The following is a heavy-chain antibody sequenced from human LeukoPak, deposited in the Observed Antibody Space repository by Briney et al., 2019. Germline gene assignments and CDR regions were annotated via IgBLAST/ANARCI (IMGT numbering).Heavy chain of an antibody. J-gene: IGHJ4*02. Sequence: SETLSLTCTVSGGSISSSSYYWGWIRQPPGKGLEWIGSIYYSGSTYYNPSLKSRVTISVDTSKNQFSLKLSSVTAADTAVYYCARAYYYDSSGYYYPYYFDYWGQGTLVTVSS. CDR3: ARAYYYDSSGYYYPYYFDY. V-gene: IGHV4-39*07. CDR1: GGSISSSSYY. D-gene: IGHD3-22*01. CDR2: IYYSGST.